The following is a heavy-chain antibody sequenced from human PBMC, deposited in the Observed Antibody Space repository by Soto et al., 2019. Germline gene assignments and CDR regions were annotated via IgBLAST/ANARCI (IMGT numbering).Heavy chain of an antibody. J-gene: IGHJ3*02. D-gene: IGHD2-21*02. CDR1: GFTFGDYA. V-gene: IGHV3-49*03. CDR2: IRSKAYGGTT. Sequence: GGSLRLSCTASGFTFGDYAMSWFRQAPGKGLEWVGFIRSKAYGGTTEYAASVKGRFTISRDDSKSIAYLQMNSLKTEDTAVYYCTRAYCGGDCYSLYAFDIWGQGTMVTVS. CDR3: TRAYCGGDCYSLYAFDI.